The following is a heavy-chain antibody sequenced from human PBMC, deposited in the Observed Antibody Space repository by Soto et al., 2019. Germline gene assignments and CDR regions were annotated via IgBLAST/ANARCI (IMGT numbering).Heavy chain of an antibody. V-gene: IGHV3-72*01. Sequence: GGSLRLSCAASGFTFSDHYMDWVRQAPGKGLEWVGRSRDKAKSYTTEHAASVKGRFTISRDNAKNSLYLQMNGLRAEDTAVYYCARERGGYYFDYWGQGTLVTVSS. J-gene: IGHJ4*02. CDR1: GFTFSDHY. CDR2: SRDKAKSYTT. D-gene: IGHD3-3*01. CDR3: ARERGGYYFDY.